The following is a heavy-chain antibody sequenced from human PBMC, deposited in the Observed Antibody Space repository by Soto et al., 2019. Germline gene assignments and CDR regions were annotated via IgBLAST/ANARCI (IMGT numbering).Heavy chain of an antibody. Sequence: GSLRLSCSASGFKFSNYAMSWVRQAPGKGLEWVSLISATGGGTYYADSVKGRFTISRDNSHNTLYLQVHSLTAEDTAVYYCAKDRRAGGNSAFYFDFWGQGAQVTVSS. V-gene: IGHV3-23*01. D-gene: IGHD3-16*01. CDR3: AKDRRAGGNSAFYFDF. J-gene: IGHJ4*02. CDR2: ISATGGGT. CDR1: GFKFSNYA.